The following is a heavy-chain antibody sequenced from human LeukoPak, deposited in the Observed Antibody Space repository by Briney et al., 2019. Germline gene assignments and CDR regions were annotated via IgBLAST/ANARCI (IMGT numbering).Heavy chain of an antibody. CDR3: AKEGMGGSGSYYLWYYYYYMDV. Sequence: GGSLRLSCAASGFTFSSYEMNWVRQAPGKGLEWVSYISGSGSAIYYADSVKGRFTISRDNSKNTLYLQMNSLRAEDTAVYYCAKEGMGGSGSYYLWYYYYYMDVWGKGTTVTISS. CDR1: GFTFSSYE. V-gene: IGHV3-48*03. CDR2: ISGSGSAI. D-gene: IGHD3-10*01. J-gene: IGHJ6*03.